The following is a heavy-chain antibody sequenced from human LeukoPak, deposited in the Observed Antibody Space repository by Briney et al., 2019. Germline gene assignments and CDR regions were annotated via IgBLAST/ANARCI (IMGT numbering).Heavy chain of an antibody. CDR1: GFTFSNYW. CDR3: AKDRTRQAY. J-gene: IGHJ4*02. V-gene: IGHV3-7*03. D-gene: IGHD3-3*01. Sequence: GGSLRLSCAASGFTFSNYWMSWVRQTPGKGLEWVANIKEDGSDKYYVDSLKGRFTISRDNAKNSLYLQMNSLRAEDTSVYYCAKDRTRQAYWGQGTLVTVSS. CDR2: IKEDGSDK.